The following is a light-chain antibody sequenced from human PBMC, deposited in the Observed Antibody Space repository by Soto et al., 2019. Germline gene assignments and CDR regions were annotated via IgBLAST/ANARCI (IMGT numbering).Light chain of an antibody. V-gene: IGKV1-39*01. CDR2: GAS. CDR3: QHNYSTPPT. Sequence: DIQMTQSSSSLSAFVGDSVTLTCRASQSIGTNLNWYQQRPGKAPKVLIYGASTLQSGVPSRFSGSGSGTDFALTISSLQPEDFATYYCQHNYSTPPTFGQGSKVEFK. J-gene: IGKJ1*01. CDR1: QSIGTN.